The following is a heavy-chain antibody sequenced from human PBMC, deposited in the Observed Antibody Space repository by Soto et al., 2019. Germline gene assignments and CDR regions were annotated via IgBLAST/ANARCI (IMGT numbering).Heavy chain of an antibody. V-gene: IGHV4-59*01. CDR2: IYYSGST. CDR1: GGSISSYY. CDR3: ARGRYSSSLDY. J-gene: IGHJ4*02. D-gene: IGHD6-6*01. Sequence: ETLSLTCTGSGGSISSYYWSWIRQPPGKGLEWIGYIYYSGSTNYNPSLKSRVTISVDTSKNQFSLKLSSVTAADTAVYYCARGRYSSSLDYWGQGTLVTVSS.